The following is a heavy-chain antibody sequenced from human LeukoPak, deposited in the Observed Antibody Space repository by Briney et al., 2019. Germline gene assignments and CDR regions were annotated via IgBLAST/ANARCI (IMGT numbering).Heavy chain of an antibody. CDR3: ARGGAPTPGDYFDY. Sequence: GASVKVSCKASGYTFTGYYMHWVRQAPGQGLEWMGWINPNSGGTNYAQKFQGRVTMTTDTSTSTAYMELRSLRSDDTAVYYCARGGAPTPGDYFDYWGQGTLVTVSS. D-gene: IGHD7-27*01. CDR2: INPNSGGT. V-gene: IGHV1-2*02. J-gene: IGHJ4*02. CDR1: GYTFTGYY.